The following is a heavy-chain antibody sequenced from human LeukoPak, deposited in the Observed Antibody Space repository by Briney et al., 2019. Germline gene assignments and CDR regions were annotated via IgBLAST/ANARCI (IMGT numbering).Heavy chain of an antibody. CDR2: TYYSGST. V-gene: IGHV4-39*01. Sequence: PSETLTLSCTASGCTFSSCSNYWVRNPQRPGKGLVWIRSTYYSGSTYYNRSLKSRGTISVDTSKNQSSLKLSSVTAADTAVYDCARHGYYYDSGGYYYGYYFDYWGQGTLVTVSS. D-gene: IGHD3-22*01. J-gene: IGHJ4*02. CDR3: ARHGYYYDSGGYYYGYYFDY. CDR1: GCTFSSCSNY.